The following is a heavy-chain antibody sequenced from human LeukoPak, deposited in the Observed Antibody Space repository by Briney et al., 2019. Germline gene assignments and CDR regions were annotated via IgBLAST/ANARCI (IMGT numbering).Heavy chain of an antibody. J-gene: IGHJ5*02. CDR1: GFIFSSYA. Sequence: GGSLRLSCEGSGFIFSSYAMIWVRQAPGKGLQWVSSISGSGESTYYADSMKGRFTISRDNSKNTLSMQMNSLRAEDTAVYFCAKGWEFRVVIPAAVSWGQGTLVTVSS. V-gene: IGHV3-23*01. CDR3: AKGWEFRVVIPAAVS. CDR2: ISGSGEST. D-gene: IGHD3-3*01.